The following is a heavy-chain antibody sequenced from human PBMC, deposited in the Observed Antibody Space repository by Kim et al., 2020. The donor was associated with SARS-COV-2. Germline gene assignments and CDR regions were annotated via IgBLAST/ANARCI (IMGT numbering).Heavy chain of an antibody. J-gene: IGHJ6*02. CDR3: ARVSGATSYYYYGMDV. V-gene: IGHV3-11*04. D-gene: IGHD1-26*01. Sequence: AVKGRFTISRNKAKNVLYRQMNSLRAEDTAVYYCARVSGATSYYYYGMDVWGQGTTVTVSS.